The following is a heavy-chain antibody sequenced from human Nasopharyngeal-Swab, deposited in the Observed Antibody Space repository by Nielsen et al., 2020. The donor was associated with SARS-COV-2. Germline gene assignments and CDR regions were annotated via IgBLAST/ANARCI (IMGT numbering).Heavy chain of an antibody. J-gene: IGHJ4*02. D-gene: IGHD6-19*01. CDR3: ASQRSSGWFWGDY. CDR2: ISSSSGYI. CDR1: GFTFSSYT. Sequence: GGSLRLSCAASGFTFSSYTMNWVRQAPGKGLEWVSSISSSSGYIYYADSVKGRFTISRDNAKNSLYLQMNSLRAEDTAVFYCASQRSSGWFWGDYWGQGTLVTVSS. V-gene: IGHV3-21*01.